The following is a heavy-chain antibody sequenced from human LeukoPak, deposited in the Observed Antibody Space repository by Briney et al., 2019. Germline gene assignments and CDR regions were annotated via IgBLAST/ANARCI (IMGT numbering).Heavy chain of an antibody. V-gene: IGHV3-66*01. D-gene: IGHD6-6*01. CDR3: AASSIAARLFY. J-gene: IGHJ4*02. Sequence: SGGSLRLSCAASGFTVSSNYMSWVRQAPGKGLEWVSVIYSGGSTYYADSVKGRFTISRDNSKNTLYLQMNSLRAEDTAVYYCAASSIAARLFYWGQGTLVTVSS. CDR2: IYSGGST. CDR1: GFTVSSNY.